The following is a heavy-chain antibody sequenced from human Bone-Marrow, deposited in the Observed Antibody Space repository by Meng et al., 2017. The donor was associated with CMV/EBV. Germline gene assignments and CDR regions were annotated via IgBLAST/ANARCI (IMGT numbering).Heavy chain of an antibody. CDR1: GFTVSSNS. J-gene: IGHJ4*02. CDR2: IYSGGNT. Sequence: GESLKISCAASGFTVSSNSMSWVRQAPGKGLEWVSLIYSGGNTYYADSVKGRFTISSDNSKNTLWLQMNSLRAEDTAVYYCATSSRIAAAGVDYWGQGTLVTVSS. CDR3: ATSSRIAAAGVDY. V-gene: IGHV3-66*02. D-gene: IGHD6-13*01.